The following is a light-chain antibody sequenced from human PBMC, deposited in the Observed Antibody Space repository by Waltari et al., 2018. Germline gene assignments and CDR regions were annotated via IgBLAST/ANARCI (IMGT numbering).Light chain of an antibody. Sequence: DIQMTQSPSSLSASVGDTVTIICRASQGVSNHLNWFQQKPGKAPKLLIYAATTLQSGVPSRFSGSGSETEFTLTISSLQPEDFAVYYCLQHNNYPPTFGQGTKVEVK. J-gene: IGKJ1*01. CDR2: AAT. CDR3: LQHNNYPPT. CDR1: QGVSNH. V-gene: IGKV1-17*01.